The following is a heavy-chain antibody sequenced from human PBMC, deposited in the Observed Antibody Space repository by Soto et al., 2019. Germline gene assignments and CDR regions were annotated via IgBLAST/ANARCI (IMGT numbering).Heavy chain of an antibody. CDR3: ARDPRNLRKYCSSTRCYDGYFDL. CDR2: IIPILGIA. D-gene: IGHD2-2*01. CDR1: GGTFSSYT. V-gene: IGHV1-69*08. J-gene: IGHJ2*01. Sequence: QVQLVQSGAEVKKPGSSVKVSCKASGGTFSSYTISWVRQAPGQGLEWMGRIIPILGIANYAQKFQGRVTITADKSKSTAYMELSSLRSEDTAVYYCARDPRNLRKYCSSTRCYDGYFDLWGRGTLVTVSS.